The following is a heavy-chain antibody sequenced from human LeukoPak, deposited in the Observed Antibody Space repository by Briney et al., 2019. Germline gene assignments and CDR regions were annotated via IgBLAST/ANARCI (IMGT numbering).Heavy chain of an antibody. CDR3: ARDRSRGSLYFDY. V-gene: IGHV1-2*02. CDR2: INPNSGGT. D-gene: IGHD1-26*01. Sequence: ASVKVSCKASGYTFTGYYMHWVRQAPGQGLEWMGWINPNSGGTNYAQKFQGRVTMTRDTSISTAYMELSRLRSDDTAVYYCARDRSRGSLYFDYWGQGTLVTVSS. CDR1: GYTFTGYY. J-gene: IGHJ4*02.